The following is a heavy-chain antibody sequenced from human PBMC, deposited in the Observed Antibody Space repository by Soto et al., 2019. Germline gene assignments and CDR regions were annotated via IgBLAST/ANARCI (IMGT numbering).Heavy chain of an antibody. J-gene: IGHJ4*02. CDR1: GYTFIHYY. CDR3: ARSLLQGDF. CDR2: INPNGGST. D-gene: IGHD2-21*01. Sequence: QVQLVQSGAEVKKPGASVKISCKASGYTFIHYYIHWVRQAPGQGLEWMAIINPNGGSTNYAQKFKGRVTVTSDTSTTTGSMELNSLESDDTAVYFCARSLLQGDFWGQGTLVTVSS. V-gene: IGHV1-46*01.